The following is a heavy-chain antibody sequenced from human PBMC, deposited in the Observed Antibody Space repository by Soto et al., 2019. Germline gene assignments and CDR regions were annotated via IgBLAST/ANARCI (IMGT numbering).Heavy chain of an antibody. V-gene: IGHV4-30-2*01. CDR3: ARGGGSDSFDY. CDR1: GASITYGGYS. CDR2: INHLETT. D-gene: IGHD1-26*01. J-gene: IGHJ4*02. Sequence: SETLSLTCTVSGASITYGGYSWSWIRQTPGKGLEWIGYINHLETTFYNPSFESRLSLSIDRAKNKFSLNLNSMSAADRAVYFCARGGGSDSFDYWGQGILVTVSS.